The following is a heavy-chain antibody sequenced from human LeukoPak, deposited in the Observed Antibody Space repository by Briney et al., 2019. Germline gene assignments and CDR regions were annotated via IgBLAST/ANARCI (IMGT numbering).Heavy chain of an antibody. D-gene: IGHD2-15*01. CDR2: ISGSGGST. Sequence: QPGGSLGLSCAASGFTFSSYAMSWVRQAPGKGLEWVSAISGSGGSTYYADSVKGWFTISRDNSKNTLYLQMNSLRAEDTAVYFCARQLGYCSDGNCYFDYWGQGTLVTVS. V-gene: IGHV3-23*01. J-gene: IGHJ4*02. CDR1: GFTFSSYA. CDR3: ARQLGYCSDGNCYFDY.